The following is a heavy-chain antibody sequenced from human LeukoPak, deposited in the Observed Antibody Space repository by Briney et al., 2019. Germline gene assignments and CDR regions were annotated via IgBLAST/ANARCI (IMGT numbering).Heavy chain of an antibody. D-gene: IGHD3-22*01. J-gene: IGHJ4*02. CDR2: IYASGKT. V-gene: IGHV4-4*07. Sequence: SETLSLTCTVSGGSISTYFWSWIRQPAGKGLEWIGRIYASGKTNYNPSLKSRVTMSVDTPKNQFSLKMSSVTAADTAVYFCARGGRLLGKFDYWGQGTLVTVSS. CDR3: ARGGRLLGKFDY. CDR1: GGSISTYF.